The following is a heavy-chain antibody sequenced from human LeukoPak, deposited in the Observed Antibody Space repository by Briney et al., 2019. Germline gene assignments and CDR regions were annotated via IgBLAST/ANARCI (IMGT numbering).Heavy chain of an antibody. D-gene: IGHD3-10*01. V-gene: IGHV3-15*01. CDR1: GFTFSSYS. CDR3: TTDLGTYYHGSQRLIPIDY. Sequence: GGSLRLSCVASGFTFSSYSLNWVRQAPGKGLEWIGRIKSKTDGETTNYAEPVRGRFTISRDDSKSAVYLQMNSLKIEDTAVYYCTTDLGTYYHGSQRLIPIDYWGQGTLVTVSS. CDR2: IKSKTDGETT. J-gene: IGHJ4*02.